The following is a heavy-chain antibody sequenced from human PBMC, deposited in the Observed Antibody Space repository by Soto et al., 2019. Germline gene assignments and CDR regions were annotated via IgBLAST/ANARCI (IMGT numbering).Heavy chain of an antibody. CDR3: AADPTVTENY. J-gene: IGHJ4*02. Sequence: QVQLVQSGAEVKKPGSSVKVSCKASGGTFSSYTISWVRQAPGQGLEWMGRIIPILGIANYAQKFQGRVTMTADKATSTAYMELSSLRSEDTAVYYGAADPTVTENYWGQGTLVTVSS. D-gene: IGHD4-17*01. CDR1: GGTFSSYT. CDR2: IIPILGIA. V-gene: IGHV1-69*02.